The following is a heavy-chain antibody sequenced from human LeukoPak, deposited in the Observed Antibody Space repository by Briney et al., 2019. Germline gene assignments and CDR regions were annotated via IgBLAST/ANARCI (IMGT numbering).Heavy chain of an antibody. D-gene: IGHD3-10*01. Sequence: GGSLRLSCAASGFTFSSYSMNWVRQAPGKGLEWVSSISSSSSYIYYADSVKGRFTISRDNAKNSLYLQMNSMRAEDTAVYYCARGSEDTNFDYWGQGTLVTVSS. CDR3: ARGSEDTNFDY. CDR2: ISSSSSYI. V-gene: IGHV3-21*01. J-gene: IGHJ4*02. CDR1: GFTFSSYS.